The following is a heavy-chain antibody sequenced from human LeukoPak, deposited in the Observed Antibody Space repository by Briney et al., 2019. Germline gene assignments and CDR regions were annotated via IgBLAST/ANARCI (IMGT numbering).Heavy chain of an antibody. CDR1: VGSSSGDY. J-gene: IGHJ4*02. CDR3: ARGGYSGYLTY. V-gene: IGHV4-34*01. CDR2: INHSGST. D-gene: IGHD5-12*01. Sequence: SETLSLTCAVYVGSSSGDYWRWSRQPPGKGLEWIGEINHSGSTNYNPSLKSRVTISVDTSKNQFSLKLSSVTAADTAVYYCARGGYSGYLTYWGQGTLVTVSS.